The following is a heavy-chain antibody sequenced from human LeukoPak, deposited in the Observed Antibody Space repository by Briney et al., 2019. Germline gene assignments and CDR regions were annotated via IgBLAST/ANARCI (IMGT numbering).Heavy chain of an antibody. D-gene: IGHD3-9*01. V-gene: IGHV1-69*13. CDR2: IIPIFGTA. J-gene: IGHJ6*04. CDR1: GGTFSSYA. Sequence: SVKVSCKASGGTFSSYAISWVRQAPGQGLEWMGGIIPIFGTANYAQKFQGRVTITADESTSTAYMELSSLRSEDTAVYYCARTQARYYDILTGYYNARSYDYYYYGMDVWGKGTTVTVSP. CDR3: ARTQARYYDILTGYYNARSYDYYYYGMDV.